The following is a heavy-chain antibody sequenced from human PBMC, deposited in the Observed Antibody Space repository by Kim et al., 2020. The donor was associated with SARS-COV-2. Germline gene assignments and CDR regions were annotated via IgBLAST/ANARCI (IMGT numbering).Heavy chain of an antibody. CDR1: GFTFDDYA. CDR3: AKAMTTVANGLFDY. D-gene: IGHD4-17*01. V-gene: IGHV3-9*01. J-gene: IGHJ4*02. Sequence: GGSLRLSCAAPGFTFDDYAMHWVRQAPGKGLEWDSGISWNSGSIAYADSVKGRFTISRDNAKNSLYLQMSSLRAEDTALYYCAKAMTTVANGLFDYCGQRSLVSFSS. CDR2: ISWNSGSI.